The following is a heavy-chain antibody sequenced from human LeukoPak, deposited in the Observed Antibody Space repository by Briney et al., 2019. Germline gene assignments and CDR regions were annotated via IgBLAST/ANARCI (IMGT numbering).Heavy chain of an antibody. V-gene: IGHV3-53*01. CDR3: ARKYYYDSSGSDAFDI. Sequence: PGGSLRLSCAASGFTVSSNYMTWVRQAPGKGLEWVSVMYSGGSTYYADSVQGRSTISRDSSKNTLYLQMNSLRAEDTAVYYCARKYYYDSSGSDAFDIWGQGTMVTVFS. CDR2: MYSGGST. CDR1: GFTVSSNY. D-gene: IGHD3-22*01. J-gene: IGHJ3*02.